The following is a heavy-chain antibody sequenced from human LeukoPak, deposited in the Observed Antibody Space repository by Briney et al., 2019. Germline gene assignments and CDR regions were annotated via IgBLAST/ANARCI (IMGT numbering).Heavy chain of an antibody. CDR3: ARALNQWELKPNYYYYYGMDV. V-gene: IGHV1-2*02. CDR2: INPNSGGT. D-gene: IGHD1-26*01. J-gene: IGHJ6*02. Sequence: ASVKVSCKASGYTFTGYYIHWVRQAPGQGLEWMGWINPNSGGTNYAQKFQGRVTMTRDTSISTAYMELSRLRSDDTAVYYCARALNQWELKPNYYYYYGMDVWGQGTTVTVSS. CDR1: GYTFTGYY.